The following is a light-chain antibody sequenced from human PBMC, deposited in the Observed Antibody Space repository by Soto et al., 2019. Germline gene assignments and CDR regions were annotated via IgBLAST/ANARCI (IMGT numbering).Light chain of an antibody. CDR3: SSYAGSNKSV. Sequence: QSVLTQPPSVSGAPGQRVTISCTGSSSNIGAGFDVHWYHQIAGTAPKLLIYGNSNRPSGVPDRFSGSKSGTSASLTVSGLQPEDEADYYCSSYAGSNKSVFGTGTKLTVL. CDR2: GNS. CDR1: SSNIGAGFD. V-gene: IGLV1-40*01. J-gene: IGLJ1*01.